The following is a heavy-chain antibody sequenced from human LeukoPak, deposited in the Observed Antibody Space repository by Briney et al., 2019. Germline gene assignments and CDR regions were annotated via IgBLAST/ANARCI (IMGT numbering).Heavy chain of an antibody. J-gene: IGHJ4*02. CDR2: ISAYNGNT. CDR3: ARIVAGTAFDY. Sequence: ASVKVSCKASGYTFTSYGISWVRQAPGQGLEWMGWISAYNGNTNYVQNLQGRVTMTTDTSTSTAYMELRSLRSDNTAVYYCARIVAGTAFDYWGQGTLVTVSS. V-gene: IGHV1-18*01. CDR1: GYTFTSYG. D-gene: IGHD6-19*01.